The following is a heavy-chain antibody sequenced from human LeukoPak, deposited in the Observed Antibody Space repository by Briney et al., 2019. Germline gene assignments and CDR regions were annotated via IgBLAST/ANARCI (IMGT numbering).Heavy chain of an antibody. CDR2: IKEDGREK. D-gene: IGHD1-26*01. CDR3: ARAGASWDTRVDY. J-gene: IGHJ4*02. CDR1: GFTFSVYC. Sequence: GGSLRLSCAASGFTFSVYCMSWVRQAPGKGLEWVANIKEDGREKYYVDSVKGRFSISRDNAKNSVSLQMNSLRAEDTAIYYCARAGASWDTRVDYWGQGTLVTVSS. V-gene: IGHV3-7*01.